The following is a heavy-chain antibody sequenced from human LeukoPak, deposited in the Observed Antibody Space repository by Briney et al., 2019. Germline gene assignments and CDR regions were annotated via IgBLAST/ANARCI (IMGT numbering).Heavy chain of an antibody. V-gene: IGHV4-4*02. CDR2: IYYSGST. Sequence: SGTLSLTCAVSGGSISSSNWWSWVRPPPGKGLEWIGEIYYSGSTNYNPSLKSRVTISVDKSKNQFSLKLSSVTAADTAVYYCARVRAVAGTRDLDYWGQGTLVTVSS. CDR1: GGSISSSNW. D-gene: IGHD6-19*01. J-gene: IGHJ4*02. CDR3: ARVRAVAGTRDLDY.